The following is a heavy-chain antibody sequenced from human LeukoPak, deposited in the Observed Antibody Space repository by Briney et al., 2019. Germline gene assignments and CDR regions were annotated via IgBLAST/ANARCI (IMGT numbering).Heavy chain of an antibody. CDR1: GGSISSGGYY. V-gene: IGHV4-30-2*03. CDR2: IYHSGST. Sequence: SQTLSLTCSVSGGSISSGGYYWSWIRQPPGKGLEWIGYIYHSGSTYYNPSLKSRVTISVDTSKNQFSLKLSSVTAADTAVYYCARRAAAAENNWFDPWGQGTLVTVSS. D-gene: IGHD6-13*01. J-gene: IGHJ5*02. CDR3: ARRAAAAENNWFDP.